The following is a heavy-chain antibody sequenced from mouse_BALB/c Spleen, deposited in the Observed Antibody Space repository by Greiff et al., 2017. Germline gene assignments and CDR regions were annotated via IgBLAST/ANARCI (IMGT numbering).Heavy chain of an antibody. Sequence: EVKVEESGGGLVKPGGSLKLSCAASGFTFSSYTMSWVRQTPEKRLEWVATISSGGSYTYYPDSVKGRFTISRDNAKNTLYLQMSSLKSEDTAMYYCTRGLYDGYLYAMDYWGQGTSVTVSS. CDR2: ISSGGSYT. CDR1: GFTFSSYT. V-gene: IGHV5-6-4*01. CDR3: TRGLYDGYLYAMDY. J-gene: IGHJ4*01. D-gene: IGHD2-3*01.